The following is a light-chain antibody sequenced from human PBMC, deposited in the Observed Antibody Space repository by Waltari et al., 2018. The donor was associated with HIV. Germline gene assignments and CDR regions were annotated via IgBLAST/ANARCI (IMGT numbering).Light chain of an antibody. CDR1: NIGSYR. CDR2: DDS. CDR3: QVWAGSNEHMV. Sequence: SYVLSQPPSVSVAPGQTASLPCEGNNIGSYRVHWYQQRPGQAPVLVLYDDSDRPSGIPERLSGSKSGKTATLTISRVEAGDEADYFCQVWAGSNEHMVFGGGTTLTVL. J-gene: IGLJ3*02. V-gene: IGLV3-21*02.